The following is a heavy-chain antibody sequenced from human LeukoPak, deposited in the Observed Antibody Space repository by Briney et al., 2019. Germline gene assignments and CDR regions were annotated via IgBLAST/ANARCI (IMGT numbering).Heavy chain of an antibody. V-gene: IGHV3-33*01. CDR1: GFTFSSYG. CDR3: ARDRVGATGGAYYYYYYMDV. D-gene: IGHD1-26*01. J-gene: IGHJ6*03. Sequence: PGGSLRLSCAASGFTFSSYGMHWVRQAPGKGLEWVAVIWYDGSNKYYADSVKGRFTISRDNSKNTLYLQMNSLRAEDTAVYYCARDRVGATGGAYYYYYYMDVWGKGTTVTVSS. CDR2: IWYDGSNK.